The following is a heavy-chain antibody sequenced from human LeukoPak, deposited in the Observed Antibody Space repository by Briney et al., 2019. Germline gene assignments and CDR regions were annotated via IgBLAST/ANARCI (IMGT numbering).Heavy chain of an antibody. CDR1: GGTFSSYA. Sequence: PRASVKVSCKASGGTFSSYAISWVRQAPGQGLEWMGGIIPIFGTANYAQKFQGRVTITADESTSTAYMELSSLRSEDTAVYYCALSSGVVNLIPPYYYYGMDVWGQGTTVTVSS. CDR2: IIPIFGTA. V-gene: IGHV1-69*01. D-gene: IGHD3-3*01. J-gene: IGHJ6*02. CDR3: ALSSGVVNLIPPYYYYGMDV.